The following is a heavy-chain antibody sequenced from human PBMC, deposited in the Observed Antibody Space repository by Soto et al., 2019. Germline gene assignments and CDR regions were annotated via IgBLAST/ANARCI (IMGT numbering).Heavy chain of an antibody. Sequence: QVQLVQSGAEVKKPGASVTVSCKASGYTFSDYYLRWVRQAPGQGPEWMGRINPNSGDAKFAQKFQGRVTMTRDTSVRTAFMELNWLKSDDTAVYYCARESGGATATLDYYYFYMDVWGKGTTVTVSS. CDR1: GYTFSDYY. J-gene: IGHJ6*03. V-gene: IGHV1-2*06. CDR2: INPNSGDA. CDR3: ARESGGATATLDYYYFYMDV. D-gene: IGHD5-12*01.